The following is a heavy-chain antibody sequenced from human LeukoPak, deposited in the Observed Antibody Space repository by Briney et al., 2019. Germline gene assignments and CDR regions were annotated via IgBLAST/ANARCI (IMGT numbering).Heavy chain of an antibody. J-gene: IGHJ4*02. CDR1: GFTFSSYA. Sequence: PGGSLRLSCAASGFTFSSYAMHWVRQAPGKGLEWVAVISYDGSNKYYADSVKGRFTISRDNAKNSLYLQMNSLRAEDTAVYYCARGQVNSDWGQGTLVTVSS. D-gene: IGHD1/OR15-1a*01. CDR2: ISYDGSNK. CDR3: ARGQVNSD. V-gene: IGHV3-30-3*01.